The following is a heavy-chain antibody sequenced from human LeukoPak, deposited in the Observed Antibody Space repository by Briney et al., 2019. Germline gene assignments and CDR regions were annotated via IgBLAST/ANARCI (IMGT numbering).Heavy chain of an antibody. V-gene: IGHV4-61*01. Sequence: PPETLSLTCAVSGDSVSSSNYYWSWIRQPPGKGLEWIGYIYYGGNTNYNPSLQSRVTISVDTSKSQFSLKLSSVTAADTAVYYCARGGNYDSSGYYFDYWGQGTLVTVSS. D-gene: IGHD3-22*01. CDR2: IYYGGNT. J-gene: IGHJ4*02. CDR3: ARGGNYDSSGYYFDY. CDR1: GDSVSSSNYY.